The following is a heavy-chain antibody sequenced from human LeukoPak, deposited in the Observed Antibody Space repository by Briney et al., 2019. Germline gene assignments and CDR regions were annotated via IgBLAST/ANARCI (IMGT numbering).Heavy chain of an antibody. Sequence: PSETLSLTCTVSGGSISSGGYSWSWIRQPPGKGLEWIGYIYHSGSTYYNPSLKSRVTISVDRSKNQFSLKLSSVTAADTAVYYCATGRRDGYNRAFDIWGQGTMVTVSS. CDR1: GGSISSGGYS. V-gene: IGHV4-30-2*01. CDR2: IYHSGST. J-gene: IGHJ3*02. D-gene: IGHD5-12*01. CDR3: ATGRRDGYNRAFDI.